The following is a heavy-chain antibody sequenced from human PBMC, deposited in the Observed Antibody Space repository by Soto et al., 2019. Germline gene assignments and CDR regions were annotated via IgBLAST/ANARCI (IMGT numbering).Heavy chain of an antibody. CDR3: AHSSGYIDAFDI. Sequence: SETLSLTCTVSGGSISSGGYYWSWIRQHPGKGLEWIGYIHYSGSTSYNPSLKSRVTISVDTSKNQFSLKLSSVTAADTAVYYCAHSSGYIDAFDIWGQGTMVTVSS. D-gene: IGHD3-22*01. J-gene: IGHJ3*02. V-gene: IGHV4-31*03. CDR1: GGSISSGGYY. CDR2: IHYSGST.